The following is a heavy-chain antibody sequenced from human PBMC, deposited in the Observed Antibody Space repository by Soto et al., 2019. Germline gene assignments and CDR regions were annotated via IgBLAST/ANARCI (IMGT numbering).Heavy chain of an antibody. J-gene: IGHJ6*02. V-gene: IGHV3-30*18. D-gene: IGHD4-17*01. CDR1: GFTFSTFG. CDR3: AKDLQAYGDYDYYCYGLDV. CDR2: ISYDGNNK. Sequence: ESGGGVVPPGASLRLSCAASGFTFSTFGMHSVRQTPGKGLEWVAVISYDGNNKVYADSVKGRFTISRDNFKNTVDLVMNNLKVDDTAVYYCAKDLQAYGDYDYYCYGLDVWGQGATVSVSS.